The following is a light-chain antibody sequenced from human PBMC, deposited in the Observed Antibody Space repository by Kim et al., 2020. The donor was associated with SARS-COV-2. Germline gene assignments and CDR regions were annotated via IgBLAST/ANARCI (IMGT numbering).Light chain of an antibody. CDR2: AAS. CDR3: QKYNSEPLS. V-gene: IGKV1-27*01. CDR1: QDIRND. J-gene: IGKJ4*01. Sequence: ASVGDGVTITCRASQDIRNDLAWYQQKPGKPPNLLIYAASTLHSGVPSRFSGSRSGTDFTFIISSLQPEDVATYYCQKYNSEPLSFGGGTKVDIK.